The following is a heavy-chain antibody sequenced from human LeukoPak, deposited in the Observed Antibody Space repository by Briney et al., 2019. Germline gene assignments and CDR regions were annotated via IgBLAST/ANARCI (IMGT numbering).Heavy chain of an antibody. Sequence: GGSLRLSCAASGFTVSSNYMSWVRQAPGKGLEWVSVIYSGGSTYYADSVKGRFTISRDNSKNTLYLQMNSLRAEDTAVYYCARGATVTTLDSWGQGTLVTVSS. V-gene: IGHV3-66*01. J-gene: IGHJ5*01. CDR2: IYSGGST. CDR3: ARGATVTTLDS. CDR1: GFTVSSNY. D-gene: IGHD4-17*01.